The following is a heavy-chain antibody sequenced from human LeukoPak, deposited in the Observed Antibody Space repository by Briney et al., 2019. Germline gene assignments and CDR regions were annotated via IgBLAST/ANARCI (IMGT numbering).Heavy chain of an antibody. CDR3: AKVVGATTRGYFDY. CDR2: ISSSGGST. J-gene: IGHJ4*02. CDR1: GFTFSRYA. D-gene: IGHD1-26*01. Sequence: GWSLSLACAASGFTFSRYAMSLVRQAQGHVLPSVSTISSSGGSTYYADSVKGRFTISRDNSKNTLYLQMNSLRAEDTAVYYCAKVVGATTRGYFDYWGQGTLVTVSS. V-gene: IGHV3-23*01.